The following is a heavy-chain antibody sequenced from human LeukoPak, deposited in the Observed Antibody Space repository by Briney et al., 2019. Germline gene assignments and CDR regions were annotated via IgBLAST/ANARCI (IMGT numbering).Heavy chain of an antibody. CDR2: IYTSGST. Sequence: SQTLSLTCTVSGGSISSGSYYWSWIRQPAGKGLEWIGRIYTSGSTNYNPSLKSRVTISVDTSKNQFSLKLSSVTAADTAVYYCARGRYCSSTSCYDFQHWGQGTLVTVSS. J-gene: IGHJ1*01. CDR3: ARGRYCSSTSCYDFQH. D-gene: IGHD2-2*01. CDR1: GGSISSGSYY. V-gene: IGHV4-61*02.